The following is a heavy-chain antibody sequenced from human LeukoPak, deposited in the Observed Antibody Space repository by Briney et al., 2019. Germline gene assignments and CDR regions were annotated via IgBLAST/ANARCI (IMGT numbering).Heavy chain of an antibody. CDR2: ISWNSGSI. CDR1: GFTFDDYA. J-gene: IGHJ3*02. D-gene: IGHD6-13*01. CDR3: AKAHRYSSSWYDAFDI. Sequence: PGRSLRLSCAASGFTFDDYAMHWVRQAPGKGLEWVSGISWNSGSIGYADSVKGRFAISRDNAKNSLYLQMNSLRAEDMALYYCAKAHRYSSSWYDAFDIGGQGTMVTFFS. V-gene: IGHV3-9*03.